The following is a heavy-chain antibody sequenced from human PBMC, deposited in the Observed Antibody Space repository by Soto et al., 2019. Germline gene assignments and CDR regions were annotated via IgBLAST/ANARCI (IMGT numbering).Heavy chain of an antibody. V-gene: IGHV3-21*01. Sequence: GGSLRLSCAASGFTFSSYSMNWVRQAPGKGLEWVSSISTTSSFISYADSVKGRFTISRDNAKNLLYLEMNSLRADDSATYYCARGGSLYVDSISNCVDHWGQGTLVTVSS. D-gene: IGHD4-17*01. J-gene: IGHJ4*02. CDR3: ARGGSLYVDSISNCVDH. CDR2: ISTTSSFI. CDR1: GFTFSSYS.